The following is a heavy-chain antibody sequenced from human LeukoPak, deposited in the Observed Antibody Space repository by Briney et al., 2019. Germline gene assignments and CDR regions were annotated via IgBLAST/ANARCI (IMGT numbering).Heavy chain of an antibody. CDR2: IYHSWIT. CDR3: ARDHYNRLDY. D-gene: IGHD5-24*01. Sequence: PSETLSLTCTVSGGSINSYYWSWIRQPPGKGLEWIGYIYHSWITNYNPSLKSRVTISVDTSKNQFSLKLSSVTAADTAVYYCARDHYNRLDYWGQGILVTVSS. V-gene: IGHV4-59*01. J-gene: IGHJ4*02. CDR1: GGSINSYY.